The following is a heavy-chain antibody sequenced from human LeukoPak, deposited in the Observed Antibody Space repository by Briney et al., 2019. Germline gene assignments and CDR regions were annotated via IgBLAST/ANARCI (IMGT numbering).Heavy chain of an antibody. CDR2: IDPSGSYT. J-gene: IGHJ6*02. CDR1: GYSFTSYW. D-gene: IGHD1-26*01. V-gene: IGHV5-10-1*01. Sequence: LGESLKISCKGSGYSFTSYWISWVRQMPGKGLEWMGRIDPSGSYTKYSPSFQGHVTISGDESISTAYLQWSSLKASDTAMYYCARHFLGELPDMDVWGQGTTVTVSS. CDR3: ARHFLGELPDMDV.